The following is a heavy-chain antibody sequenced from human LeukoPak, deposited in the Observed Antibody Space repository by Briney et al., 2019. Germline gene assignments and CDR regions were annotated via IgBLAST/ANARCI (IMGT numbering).Heavy chain of an antibody. J-gene: IGHJ4*02. D-gene: IGHD1-26*01. Sequence: GGSLRLSGAASGFTSSSYSMSWVRQAPGKGLEWVSSISSSGCNTYYPDSVQGRFTISRDNSKNTLYLQMNSLRAEDTAVYYCAKDMGGGPYWGQGTLVTVSS. V-gene: IGHV3-23*01. CDR1: GFTSSSYS. CDR2: ISSSGCNT. CDR3: AKDMGGGPY.